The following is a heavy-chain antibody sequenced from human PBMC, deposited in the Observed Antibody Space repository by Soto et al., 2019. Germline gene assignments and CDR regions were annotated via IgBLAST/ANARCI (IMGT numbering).Heavy chain of an antibody. Sequence: EVQLVETGGGLIQPGGSLRLSCAASGFTVSSNYISWVRQAPGKGLEWVSVIYSGGSTYYADSVKGRFTISRDNSKNTPYLQMNILSAEDAAVYYCARDRGVSPPNYYYYGMDVWGQGTTVTVSS. CDR2: IYSGGST. CDR1: GFTVSSNY. V-gene: IGHV3-53*02. J-gene: IGHJ6*02. D-gene: IGHD3-10*01. CDR3: ARDRGVSPPNYYYYGMDV.